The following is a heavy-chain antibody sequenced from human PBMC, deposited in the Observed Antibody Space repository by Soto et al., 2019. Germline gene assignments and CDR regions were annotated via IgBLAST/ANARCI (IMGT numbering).Heavy chain of an antibody. J-gene: IGHJ6*04. CDR1: GFTFSSYA. D-gene: IGHD4-4*01. CDR2: ISGSGGST. Sequence: EVQLLESGGGLVQPGGSLRLSCAASGFTFSSYAMSWVRQAPGKGLEWVSAISGSGGSTYYADSVKGRFTISRDNSKNTLYLQMNSLRAEDTAVYYCAKVSATVTTTGYGMDVWGKGTTVTVSS. V-gene: IGHV3-23*01. CDR3: AKVSATVTTTGYGMDV.